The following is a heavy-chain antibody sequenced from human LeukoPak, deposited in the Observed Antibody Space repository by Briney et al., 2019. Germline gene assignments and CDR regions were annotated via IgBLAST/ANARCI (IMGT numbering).Heavy chain of an antibody. Sequence: ASVKVSCKASGFSFYDNYQYLYWVRQAPGQGLESMGCIHPKSGNTEYPQKLQGRVTLTRDTSINTAYMELRDLTSDDTAVYFCARDGPSGTPEFDYWGQGTLVTVSS. CDR3: ARDGPSGTPEFDY. V-gene: IGHV1-2*02. CDR1: GFSFYDNYQY. CDR2: IHPKSGNT. J-gene: IGHJ4*02.